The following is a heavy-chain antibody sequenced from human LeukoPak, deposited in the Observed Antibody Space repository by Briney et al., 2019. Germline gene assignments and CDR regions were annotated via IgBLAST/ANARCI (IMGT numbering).Heavy chain of an antibody. J-gene: IGHJ4*02. CDR3: ARKTAGTFDY. V-gene: IGHV4-34*01. Sequence: SETLSLTCAVYGGSFSGYYWSWIRQPPGKGLEWIREINHSGSTNYNPSLKSRVTISVDTSKNQFSLKLSSVTAADTAVYYCARKTAGTFDYWGQGTLVTVSS. CDR2: INHSGST. D-gene: IGHD6-19*01. CDR1: GGSFSGYY.